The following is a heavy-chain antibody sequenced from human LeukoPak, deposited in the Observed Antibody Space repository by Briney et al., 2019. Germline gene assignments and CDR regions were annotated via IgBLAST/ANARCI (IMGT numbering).Heavy chain of an antibody. V-gene: IGHV3-23*01. D-gene: IGHD6-13*01. Sequence: GGSLRLSCAASGLTFSNYAMNWVRQAPGRGLEWVSAISGSGGSTYYADSVKGRFTISRDNSKITLYLQMSSLRAEDTAIYYCAKGPDSGYSSRFCDCWGQGTLVTVSS. CDR3: AKGPDSGYSSRFCDC. CDR2: ISGSGGST. CDR1: GLTFSNYA. J-gene: IGHJ4*02.